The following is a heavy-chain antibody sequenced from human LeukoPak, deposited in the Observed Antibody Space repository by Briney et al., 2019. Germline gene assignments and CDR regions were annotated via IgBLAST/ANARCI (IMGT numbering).Heavy chain of an antibody. CDR1: GGSFSDYF. Sequence: SETLSLTCAVFGGSFSDYFWSWIRQPPGKGVEWIGEIDHSGGTNYNPSLKSRVTISVDTSKKQFSLKVTSVTAADAAVYYCARMRGGGIGYSNYMDVWGKGTTVIVSS. CDR2: IDHSGGT. D-gene: IGHD2-15*01. J-gene: IGHJ6*03. V-gene: IGHV4-34*01. CDR3: ARMRGGGIGYSNYMDV.